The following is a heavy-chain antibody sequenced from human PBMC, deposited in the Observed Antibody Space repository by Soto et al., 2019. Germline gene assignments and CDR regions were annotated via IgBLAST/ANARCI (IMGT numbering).Heavy chain of an antibody. CDR1: GFTLSDYY. Sequence: PGGSLRLSCVASGFTLSDYYMSWIRQAPGKGPEWVSHISGSGNTIDYADSVKGRFTISRGNAKNSLHLQMNSLRDDDTAVFYCARGRYALDYWGQGTRVTVSS. CDR3: ARGRYALDY. J-gene: IGHJ4*02. D-gene: IGHD3-16*01. V-gene: IGHV3-11*01. CDR2: ISGSGNTI.